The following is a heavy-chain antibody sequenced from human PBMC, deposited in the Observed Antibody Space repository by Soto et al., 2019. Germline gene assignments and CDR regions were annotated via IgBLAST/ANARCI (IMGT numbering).Heavy chain of an antibody. V-gene: IGHV5-10-1*03. Sequence: EVQLVQSGAEVKKPGASLRISCKGSGYSFTSYWISWVRQMPGKGLEWMGRIDPSDSYTNYSPSFQGHVTISADKSISTAYLQLSSLKASDTAMYYCAVTTSTYYYYYYGMDVWGQGTTVTVSS. CDR2: IDPSDSYT. J-gene: IGHJ6*02. CDR3: AVTTSTYYYYYYGMDV. D-gene: IGHD4-17*01. CDR1: GYSFTSYW.